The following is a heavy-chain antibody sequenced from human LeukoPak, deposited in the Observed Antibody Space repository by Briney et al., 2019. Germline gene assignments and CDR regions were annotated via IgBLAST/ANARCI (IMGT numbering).Heavy chain of an antibody. CDR1: GGSFSGYY. V-gene: IGHV4-34*01. CDR3: ARGRGFTMVRGVFGY. D-gene: IGHD3-10*01. J-gene: IGHJ4*02. Sequence: PSETLSLTCAVYGGSFSGYYWSWIRQPPGKGLEWIGEINHSGSTNYNPSLKSRVTISVDTSKNQFSLKLSSVTAADTAVYYCARGRGFTMVRGVFGYWGQGTLVTVSS. CDR2: INHSGST.